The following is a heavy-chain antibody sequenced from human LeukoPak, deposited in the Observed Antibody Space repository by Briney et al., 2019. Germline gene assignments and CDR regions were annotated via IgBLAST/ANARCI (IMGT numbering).Heavy chain of an antibody. CDR1: GFTFSSYS. D-gene: IGHD6-13*01. CDR3: ARSGLYSSSWYYFDY. J-gene: IGHJ4*02. Sequence: GGSLRLSCAASGFTFSSYSMNWVRQAPGKGLEWVSYISSSSSTIYYADSVKGRFTISRDNAKNSLYLQMNSLRAEDTAVYYCARSGLYSSSWYYFDYWGQGTLVTVSS. V-gene: IGHV3-48*01. CDR2: ISSSSSTI.